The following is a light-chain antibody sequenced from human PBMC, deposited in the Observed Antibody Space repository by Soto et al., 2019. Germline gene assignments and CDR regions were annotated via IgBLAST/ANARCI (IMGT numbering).Light chain of an antibody. Sequence: IQMTQSPSSVSASVGDRVTVTCRASQDISGRLAWFQQKPGKAPKFLISHASRLQNGVPSRFSGSESGTDFTLTINCLQPEDFATYSCVQGASFPRRFGQGPKVVFK. J-gene: IGKJ1*01. CDR1: QDISGR. CDR2: HAS. V-gene: IGKV1-12*01. CDR3: VQGASFPRR.